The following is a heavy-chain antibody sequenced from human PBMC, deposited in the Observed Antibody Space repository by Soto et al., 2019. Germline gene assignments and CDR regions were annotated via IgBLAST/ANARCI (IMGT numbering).Heavy chain of an antibody. CDR3: AKTNAIYGVVKVKGWFDP. J-gene: IGHJ5*02. CDR2: VNGGGDRT. Sequence: EVQLSESGGGLVQPGGSLRLSCAASGGTFSSYAMSWVRQAPGKGLEWVSTVNGGGDRTYYGDSVKGRFTISRDNFKNTVFLQRSSLGAEDTAVYFCAKTNAIYGVVKVKGWFDPWGQGTLVTVSS. CDR1: GGTFSSYA. D-gene: IGHD3-3*01. V-gene: IGHV3-23*02.